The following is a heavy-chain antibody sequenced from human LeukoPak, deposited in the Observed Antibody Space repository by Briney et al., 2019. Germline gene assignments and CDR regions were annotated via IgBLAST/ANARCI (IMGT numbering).Heavy chain of an antibody. V-gene: IGHV1-2*02. D-gene: IGHD2-2*01. CDR1: GYTFTGYY. J-gene: IGHJ5*02. CDR3: ARDMGDCSSTSCYVGRPTVGVNWFDP. CDR2: VNPNSGGT. Sequence: ASVKVSCKASGYTFTGYYMYWVRQASGQGPEWMGWVNPNSGGTNYAQKFQGRVTMTRDTSISTAYMELSRLRSDDTAVYYCARDMGDCSSTSCYVGRPTVGVNWFDPWGQGTLVTVSS.